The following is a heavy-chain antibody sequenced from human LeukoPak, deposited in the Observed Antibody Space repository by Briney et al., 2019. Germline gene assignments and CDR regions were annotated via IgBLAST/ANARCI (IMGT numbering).Heavy chain of an antibody. J-gene: IGHJ4*02. CDR2: IIPIFGTA. Sequence: SVKVSCKASGGTFSSYAISWVRQAPGQGLEWMGGIIPIFGTANYAQKFQGRVTMTRDTSISTAYMELSRLRSDDTAVYYCAREKEFQDTAMVYWGQGTLVTVSS. D-gene: IGHD5-18*01. CDR3: AREKEFQDTAMVY. CDR1: GGTFSSYA. V-gene: IGHV1-69*05.